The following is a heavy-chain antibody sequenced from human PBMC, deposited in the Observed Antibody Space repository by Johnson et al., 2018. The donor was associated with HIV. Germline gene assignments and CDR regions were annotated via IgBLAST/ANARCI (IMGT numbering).Heavy chain of an antibody. J-gene: IGHJ3*02. V-gene: IGHV3-23*04. CDR3: ARAQLEQYYNFWSGPHAAFDI. CDR2: ISGSGGST. CDR1: RFTLDGYA. Sequence: EVQLVESGGGLVQPGRSLRLFCGVSRFTLDGYAMHWVRQGPGKGLEWVSAISGSGGSTYYADSVKGRFTISRDNSKNTLYLQMGSLRAGDTAVYYCARAQLEQYYNFWSGPHAAFDIWGQGTMVTVSS. D-gene: IGHD3-3*01.